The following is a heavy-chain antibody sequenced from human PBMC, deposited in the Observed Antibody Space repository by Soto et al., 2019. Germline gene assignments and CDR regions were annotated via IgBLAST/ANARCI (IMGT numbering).Heavy chain of an antibody. Sequence: VKVSCKAAGYTFTSYDVHWVRLAPGQGLEWMGIIKPSGGYTSYAQKFQGRVTMTTDTSTSTAYMELRSLRSDDTAVYYCATSGYGSGRSLFDFRGQRTSVPGSA. CDR1: GYTFTSYD. CDR3: ATSGYGSGRSLFDF. J-gene: IGHJ4*02. D-gene: IGHD6-25*01. V-gene: IGHV1-46*01. CDR2: IKPSGGYT.